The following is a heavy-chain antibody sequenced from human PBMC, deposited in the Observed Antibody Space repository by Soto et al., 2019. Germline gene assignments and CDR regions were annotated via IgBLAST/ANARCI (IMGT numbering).Heavy chain of an antibody. CDR1: GFTFSSYG. CDR2: IWYDGSNK. CDR3: ARGPILYSSSWYVPFAY. Sequence: QVQLVESGGGVVQPGRSLRLSCAASGFTFSSYGMHWVRQAPGKGLEWVAVIWYDGSNKYYADSVKGRFTISRDNSKNTLYLQMNSLRAEDTAVYYCARGPILYSSSWYVPFAYWGQGTLVTVSS. D-gene: IGHD6-13*01. V-gene: IGHV3-33*01. J-gene: IGHJ4*02.